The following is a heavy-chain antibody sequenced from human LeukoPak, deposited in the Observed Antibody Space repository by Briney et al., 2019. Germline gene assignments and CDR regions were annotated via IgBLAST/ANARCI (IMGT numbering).Heavy chain of an antibody. CDR3: ANIHWAHSDSWYGN. CDR1: GFTFSSYD. V-gene: IGHV3-23*01. J-gene: IGHJ4*02. CDR2: INTSGGRT. D-gene: IGHD6-13*01. Sequence: GGSLRLSCAASGFTFSSYDMSWVRQAPGKGLERVSVINTSGGRTYYADSVKGRFTISRDNSKNTVHLQMNSLRAEDTAVYYCANIHWAHSDSWYGNWGQGTLVTVSS.